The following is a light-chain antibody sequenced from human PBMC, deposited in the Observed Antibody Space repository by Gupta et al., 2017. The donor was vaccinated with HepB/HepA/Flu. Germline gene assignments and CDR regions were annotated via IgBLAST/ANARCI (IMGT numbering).Light chain of an antibody. CDR3: QQCSNGPPSIT. CDR2: DAS. J-gene: IGKJ5*01. CDR1: QSVSSF. Sequence: EIVLTQSPVTLSLSPGERATLSCRASQSVSSFLAWYQQKPGQGPRLLIYDASNRATGIPARFSGSGAGTDFTLTISSLEPEDFAIYYCQQCSNGPPSITFGQGTRLEIK. V-gene: IGKV3-11*01.